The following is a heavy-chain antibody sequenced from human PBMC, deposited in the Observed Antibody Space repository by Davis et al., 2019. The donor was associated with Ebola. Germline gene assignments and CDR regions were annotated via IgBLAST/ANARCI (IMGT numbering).Heavy chain of an antibody. Sequence: SVKVSCKASGGTFSSYAISWVRQPPGQGLEWMGGIIPIFGTANYAQKFQGRVTITADESTSTAYMELSSLRSEDTAVYYCARGGGYCTGGVCYTYNWFDPWGQGTLVTVSS. D-gene: IGHD2-8*02. CDR3: ARGGGYCTGGVCYTYNWFDP. V-gene: IGHV1-69*13. CDR2: IIPIFGTA. J-gene: IGHJ5*02. CDR1: GGTFSSYA.